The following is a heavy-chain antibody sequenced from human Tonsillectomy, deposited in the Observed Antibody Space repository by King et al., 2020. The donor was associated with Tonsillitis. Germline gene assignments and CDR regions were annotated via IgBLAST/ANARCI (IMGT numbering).Heavy chain of an antibody. Sequence: QLQESGPGLVKPSGTLSLTFAVSGGSISSSNWWSWVRQPPGKGLEWIGEIYHSGSTNYNPSLTSRVTISVDKSKNQFSLKLSSVTAADTAVYYCAWDAGATYYYDSSGLLAFDIWGQGTMVTVSS. CDR2: IYHSGST. J-gene: IGHJ3*02. CDR3: AWDAGATYYYDSSGLLAFDI. D-gene: IGHD3-22*01. V-gene: IGHV4-4*02. CDR1: GGSISSSNW.